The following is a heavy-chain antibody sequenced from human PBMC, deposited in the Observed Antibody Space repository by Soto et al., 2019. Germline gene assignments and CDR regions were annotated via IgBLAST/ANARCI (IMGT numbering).Heavy chain of an antibody. CDR3: ARKDYSDYLGMDV. CDR1: GDSISSGDDY. V-gene: IGHV4-30-4*01. D-gene: IGHD4-4*01. Sequence: QVQLQESGPGLVKPSQTLSLTCTVSGDSISSGDDYWSWIRQPPGKGLEWIGYISYSGGTYYNPSLKSPVTISLDTSMNQFSLKLSSVTAADTAVYYCARKDYSDYLGMDVWGQGTTVTVSS. CDR2: ISYSGGT. J-gene: IGHJ6*02.